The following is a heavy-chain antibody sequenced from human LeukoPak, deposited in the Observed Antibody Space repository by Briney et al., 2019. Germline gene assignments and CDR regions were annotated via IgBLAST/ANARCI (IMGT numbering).Heavy chain of an antibody. J-gene: IGHJ5*02. V-gene: IGHV3-23*01. D-gene: IGHD7-27*01. CDR1: GFTFSSYA. CDR2: ITGSGGST. Sequence: QTGGSLRLSCAASGFTFSSYAMSWVRQAPGKGQEWVSSITGSGGSTYYADSVKGRFTISRDNSKNTLFLQMNSLRAEDTAVYYCAKDLGPDPYNWFDPWGQGTLVTVSS. CDR3: AKDLGPDPYNWFDP.